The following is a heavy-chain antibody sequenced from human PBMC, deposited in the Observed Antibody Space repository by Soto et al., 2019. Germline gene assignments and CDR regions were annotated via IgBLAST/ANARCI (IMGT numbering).Heavy chain of an antibody. Sequence: PGWSLRLSCAASGFTFRSYSINWVRQAPGKGLEWVSSISGSSSFIYYADSVKGRFSISRDNAKNPLYLQMNSLRAEDTAGHYCARDCSSCDWFPHIDYWGQGTKGTVSS. J-gene: IGHJ4*02. CDR1: GFTFRSYS. CDR3: ARDCSSCDWFPHIDY. V-gene: IGHV3-21*06. CDR2: ISGSSSFI. D-gene: IGHD2-2*01.